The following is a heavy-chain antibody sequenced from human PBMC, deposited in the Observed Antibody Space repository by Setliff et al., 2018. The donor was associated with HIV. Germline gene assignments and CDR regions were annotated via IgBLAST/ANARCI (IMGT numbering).Heavy chain of an antibody. J-gene: IGHJ4*02. V-gene: IGHV4-39*07. CDR3: ARVGYGDISGLDY. D-gene: IGHD4-17*01. CDR2: IYYSGST. CDR1: GGSISSSSYY. Sequence: PSETLSLTCTVSGGSISSSSYYWGWIRQPPGKGLEWIGSIYYSGSTDYNPSLKSRVTITIDMSKNQFSLKLRSLTAADTAVYYCARVGYGDISGLDYWGQGTLVTVSS.